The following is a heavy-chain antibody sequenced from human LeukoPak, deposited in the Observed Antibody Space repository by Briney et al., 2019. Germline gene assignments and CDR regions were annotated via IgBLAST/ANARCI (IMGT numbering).Heavy chain of an antibody. Sequence: TSETLSLTCTVSGGSISSYYWSWIRQPPGKGLEWIGYIYYSGSTNYDPSLKSRVTISVDRSKNQFSLKLSSVTAADTAVYYCATSRLEVVGAFDIWGQGTMVTVSS. D-gene: IGHD2-2*01. J-gene: IGHJ3*02. CDR1: GGSISSYY. CDR3: ATSRLEVVGAFDI. CDR2: IYYSGST. V-gene: IGHV4-59*12.